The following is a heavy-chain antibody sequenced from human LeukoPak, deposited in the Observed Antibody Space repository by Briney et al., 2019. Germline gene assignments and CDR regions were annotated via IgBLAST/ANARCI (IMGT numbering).Heavy chain of an antibody. D-gene: IGHD2-2*01. V-gene: IGHV3-48*01. CDR2: ISDDSATI. CDR1: GFVFSSFG. Sequence: GSLRLSCAASGFVFSSFGMNWYRQSPGRGLEWISHISDDSATIYYSDSVKGRFTISRDNAKNSLYLQMNSLRAEDTAVYYCARDSMYAFDIWGQGTMVTVSS. J-gene: IGHJ3*02. CDR3: ARDSMYAFDI.